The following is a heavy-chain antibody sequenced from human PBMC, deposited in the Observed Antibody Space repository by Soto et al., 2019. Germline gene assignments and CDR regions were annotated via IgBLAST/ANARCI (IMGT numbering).Heavy chain of an antibody. Sequence: QVQLVQSGAEVKKPGSSVKFSCVASGGTFSSYAISWVRQAPGHGLEWMGGIIPIFGTANYAQKFQGRVTLTADKSTSTAYMELSSLRSEDTAVYYCASASHAYDVWSGYYPFDYWGQGTLVTVSS. D-gene: IGHD3-3*01. CDR3: ASASHAYDVWSGYYPFDY. CDR1: GGTFSSYA. J-gene: IGHJ4*02. CDR2: IIPIFGTA. V-gene: IGHV1-69*06.